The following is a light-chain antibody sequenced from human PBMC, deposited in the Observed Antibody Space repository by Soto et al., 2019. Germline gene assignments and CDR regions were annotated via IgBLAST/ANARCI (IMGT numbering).Light chain of an antibody. J-gene: IGKJ1*01. Sequence: IQMTQSPSTLSASVGDTVTIPFRASQSISTSLAWYQQKPGKAPNLLISGASTLEEGVPSRFRGSGSGTEFTLTITSLQTDDFATYYCQQYITYSTFGQGTKVDI. CDR3: QQYITYST. V-gene: IGKV1-5*01. CDR1: QSISTS. CDR2: GAS.